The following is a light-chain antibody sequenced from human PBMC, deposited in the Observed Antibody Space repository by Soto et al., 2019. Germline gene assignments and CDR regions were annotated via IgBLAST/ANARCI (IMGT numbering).Light chain of an antibody. V-gene: IGKV3-20*01. CDR3: QQFSSYPLT. CDR2: DAS. Sequence: DTVLTQSPGTLSLTSGERATLSCRASQSISGTYLAWYQQKPGQAPRLLIYDASSRATGIPDRFSGGGSGTDFTLTISRLEPEDFAVYYCQQFSSYPLTFGGGTKVDIK. CDR1: QSISGTY. J-gene: IGKJ4*01.